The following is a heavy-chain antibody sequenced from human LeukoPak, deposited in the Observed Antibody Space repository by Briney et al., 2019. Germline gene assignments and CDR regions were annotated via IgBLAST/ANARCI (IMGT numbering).Heavy chain of an antibody. CDR2: MYYSGST. D-gene: IGHD3-10*01. J-gene: IGHJ4*02. Sequence: TTSETLSLTCTVSGVPISSSGYYWGWIRQPPGKGLEWIGVMYYSGSTYHNPSLKSRVTISVDTSKNQFSLKLSSVTAADTAVYYCARHTSLLWFGEVNFDYWGQGTLVTVSS. CDR1: GVPISSSGYY. V-gene: IGHV4-39*01. CDR3: ARHTSLLWFGEVNFDY.